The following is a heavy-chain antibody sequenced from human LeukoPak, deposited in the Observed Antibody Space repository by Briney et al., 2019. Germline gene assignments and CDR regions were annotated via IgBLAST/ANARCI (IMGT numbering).Heavy chain of an antibody. CDR1: GFTFSSYG. V-gene: IGHV3-30-3*01. Sequence: GGSLRLSCGASGFTFSSYGMHWVRQAPGKGLEWVAVISYDGSNKYYADSVKGRFTISRDNSKNTLYVQMSSLRAEDTAVYYCARPLGYCSSISRSILGYWGQGTLVTVSS. J-gene: IGHJ4*02. CDR2: ISYDGSNK. D-gene: IGHD2-2*01. CDR3: ARPLGYCSSISRSILGY.